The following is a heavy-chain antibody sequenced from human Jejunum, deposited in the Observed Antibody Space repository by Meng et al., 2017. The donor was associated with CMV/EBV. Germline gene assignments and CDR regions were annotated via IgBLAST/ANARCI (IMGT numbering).Heavy chain of an antibody. CDR2: INTSVGYT. Sequence: QVQLVQAGAEVKQPGASVKVSCKASGYTFTNYYMHWVRQAPGQGLEWMGIINTSVGYTSHAQKFQGRVTMTRDTSTSTVHMEVSSLRSADTAVYYCARASRVLGGFDYWGQGTLVTVSS. J-gene: IGHJ4*02. CDR3: ARASRVLGGFDY. D-gene: IGHD3-16*01. CDR1: GYTFTNYY. V-gene: IGHV1-46*01.